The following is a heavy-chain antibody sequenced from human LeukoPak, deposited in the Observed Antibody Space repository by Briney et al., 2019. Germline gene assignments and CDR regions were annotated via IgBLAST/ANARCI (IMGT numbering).Heavy chain of an antibody. J-gene: IGHJ4*02. Sequence: ASVKVSCKASGYTFTSYDINWVRQATGQGLEWMGWMNPNSGNTGYAQKFQGRVTMTRNTSISTAYMELSSLRSEDTAVYYCARSAESSSWVEFDYWGQGTLVTVSS. CDR1: GYTFTSYD. CDR3: ARSAESSSWVEFDY. V-gene: IGHV1-8*01. D-gene: IGHD6-13*01. CDR2: MNPNSGNT.